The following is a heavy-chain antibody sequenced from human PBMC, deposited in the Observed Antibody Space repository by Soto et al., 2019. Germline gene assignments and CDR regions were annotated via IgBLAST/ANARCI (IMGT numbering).Heavy chain of an antibody. CDR3: ANCPLGKRRDAFDI. CDR2: ISGSGGST. CDR1: GFTFSSNA. D-gene: IGHD1-26*01. Sequence: EVQLLESGGGLVQPGGSLRLSCAASGFTFSSNAVRWVRQAPGMGLEWVSAISGSGGSTYYADSVKGRFTISRDNSKNTLYLQMNSLRVEDTAIYYCANCPLGKRRDAFDILGQGTMVTVSS. J-gene: IGHJ3*02. V-gene: IGHV3-23*01.